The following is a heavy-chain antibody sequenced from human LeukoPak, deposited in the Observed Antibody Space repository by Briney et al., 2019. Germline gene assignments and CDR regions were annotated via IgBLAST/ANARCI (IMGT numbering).Heavy chain of an antibody. CDR2: IKQDGSEK. Sequence: GGSLRLSCAASGFTFSSYWMSWVRQAPGKGLEWVANIKQDGSEKYYVDSVKGRFTISRDNAKNSLYLQMNSLRAEDTAVYYCERDGSGSYYVFDIWGQGKMVTVSS. J-gene: IGHJ3*02. CDR1: GFTFSSYW. V-gene: IGHV3-7*01. D-gene: IGHD1-26*01. CDR3: ERDGSGSYYVFDI.